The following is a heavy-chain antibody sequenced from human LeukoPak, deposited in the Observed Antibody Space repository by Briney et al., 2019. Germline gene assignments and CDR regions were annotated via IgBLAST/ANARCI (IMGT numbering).Heavy chain of an antibody. CDR2: INHSGST. CDR3: ARGLQQLAADY. CDR1: GGSFSGYY. Sequence: PSESLSLTCAVYGGSFSGYYWSWIRQPPGKGLEWIGKINHSGSTNYNPSLKNRVTMSVDTSKNQFSLKLSSVTAADTAVYYCARGLQQLAADYWGQGTLVTVSS. D-gene: IGHD6-13*01. V-gene: IGHV4-34*01. J-gene: IGHJ4*02.